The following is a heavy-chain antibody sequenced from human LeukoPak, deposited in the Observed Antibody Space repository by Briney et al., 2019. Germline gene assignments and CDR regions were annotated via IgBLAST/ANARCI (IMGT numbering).Heavy chain of an antibody. Sequence: PGGSLRLSCTASGFTFNSYSMNWVRQAPGKGLEWVSAISGSGGSTYYADSVKGRFTISRDNSKNTLYLQMNSLRAEDTAVYYCAKRAVGATAYFDYWGQGTLVTVSS. CDR1: GFTFNSYS. D-gene: IGHD1-26*01. CDR3: AKRAVGATAYFDY. CDR2: ISGSGGST. J-gene: IGHJ4*02. V-gene: IGHV3-23*01.